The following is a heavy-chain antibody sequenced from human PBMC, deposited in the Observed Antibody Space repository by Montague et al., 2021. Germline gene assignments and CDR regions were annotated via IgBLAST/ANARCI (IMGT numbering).Heavy chain of an antibody. V-gene: IGHV4-4*07. D-gene: IGHD1-26*01. CDR1: GDSINTYS. CDR2: LSNGGST. Sequence: SETLSLTCTVFGDSINTYSWSWIRQPAGKGLEWIGRLSNGGSTNSNPSLKSRVSMSVDTSKNQFSPKLSPVTAADTAVYFCARDTVGASGYFYYYYMDVWGRGTTVTVSS. CDR3: ARDTVGASGYFYYYYMDV. J-gene: IGHJ6*03.